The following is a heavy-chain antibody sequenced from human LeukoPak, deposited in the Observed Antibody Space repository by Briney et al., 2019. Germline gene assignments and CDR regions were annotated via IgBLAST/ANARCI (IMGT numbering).Heavy chain of an antibody. CDR1: GFTFSGYS. V-gene: IGHV3-21*01. Sequence: GGSLRLSCAASGFTFSGYSMNWVXQAPGKGLEXXXXISSSTXYIFCADSMKGRFTISRDNAKNSLYLQMNSLRAEDTAVYYCARVWGVGATLGVFDIWGQGTMVTVSS. CDR2: ISSSTXYI. D-gene: IGHD1-26*01. CDR3: ARVWGVGATLGVFDI. J-gene: IGHJ3*02.